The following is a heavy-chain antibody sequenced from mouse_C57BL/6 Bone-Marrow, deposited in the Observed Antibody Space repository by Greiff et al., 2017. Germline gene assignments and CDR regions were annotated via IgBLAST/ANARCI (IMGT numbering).Heavy chain of an antibody. CDR1: GFTFSDAW. CDR2: IRNKANNHAT. V-gene: IGHV6-6*01. J-gene: IGHJ1*03. CDR3: TRLTGSWYFDV. D-gene: IGHD4-1*01. Sequence: EVKVVASGGGLVQPGGSMKLSCAASGFTFSDAWMDWVRQSPEKGLEWVAEIRNKANNHATYYAESVKGRFTISRDDSKSSVYLQMNSFRAEDTGIYYCTRLTGSWYFDVWGTGTTVNVSA.